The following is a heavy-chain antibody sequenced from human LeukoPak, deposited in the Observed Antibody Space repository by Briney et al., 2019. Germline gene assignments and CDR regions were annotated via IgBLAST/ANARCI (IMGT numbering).Heavy chain of an antibody. Sequence: PGGSLRLSCAASGFTFSTYSMNWVRQAPGKGLEWVSSIISSSSYIYYADSVKGRFTISRDNDKNPLYLQMNSLRAEDTAVYYCARDPQYCSGGSCYSFDYWGQGTLVTVSS. V-gene: IGHV3-21*01. J-gene: IGHJ4*02. CDR3: ARDPQYCSGGSCYSFDY. CDR1: GFTFSTYS. CDR2: IISSSSYI. D-gene: IGHD2-15*01.